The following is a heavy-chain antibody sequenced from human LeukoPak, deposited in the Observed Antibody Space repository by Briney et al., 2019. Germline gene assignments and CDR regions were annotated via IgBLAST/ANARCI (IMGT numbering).Heavy chain of an antibody. Sequence: PGGSLRLSCAASGFTFSSYSMNWVRQAPGKGLEWVSSISSSSSYIYYADSVKGRFTISRDNSKNTLYLQMNSLRAEDTAVYYCAKDLIGAAGTFWGQGTLVTVSS. V-gene: IGHV3-21*01. CDR1: GFTFSSYS. CDR2: ISSSSSYI. D-gene: IGHD6-13*01. J-gene: IGHJ4*02. CDR3: AKDLIGAAGTF.